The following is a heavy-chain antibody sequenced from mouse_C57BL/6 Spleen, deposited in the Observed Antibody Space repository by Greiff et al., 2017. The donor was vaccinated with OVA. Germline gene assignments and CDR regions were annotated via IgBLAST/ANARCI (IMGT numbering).Heavy chain of an antibody. V-gene: IGHV5-12*01. CDR3: ARRSNYYAMDY. CDR2: ISNGGGST. CDR1: GFTFSDYY. J-gene: IGHJ4*01. Sequence: EVQGVESGGGLVQPGGSLKLSCAASGFTFSDYYMYWVRQTPEKRLEWVAYISNGGGSTYYPDTVKGRFTISRDNAKNTLYLQMLRLKSEDTAMYYCARRSNYYAMDYWGQGTSVTVSS.